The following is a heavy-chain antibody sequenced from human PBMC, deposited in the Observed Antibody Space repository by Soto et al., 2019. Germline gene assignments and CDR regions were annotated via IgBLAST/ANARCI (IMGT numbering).Heavy chain of an antibody. V-gene: IGHV3-74*01. CDR2: INSDGSST. CDR3: AKTGFYSWFDP. Sequence: GGSLRLSCAASGFSFSSYWMHWVRQAPGKGLVWVSRINSDGSSTSYADSVKGRFTISRDNAKNTLYLQMNSLRAEDTAVYYCAKTGFYSWFDPWGQGTLVTVSS. J-gene: IGHJ5*02. CDR1: GFSFSSYW. D-gene: IGHD2-21*01.